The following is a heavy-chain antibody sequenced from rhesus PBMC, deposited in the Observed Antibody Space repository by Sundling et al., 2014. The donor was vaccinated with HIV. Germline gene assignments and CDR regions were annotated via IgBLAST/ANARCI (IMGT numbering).Heavy chain of an antibody. CDR3: ARDGYCAGSDCYPFDY. CDR1: GYSISSDYD. Sequence: QVQLQESGPGLVKPSETLSLTCAVSGYSISSDYDWGWIRQPPGKGLEWIGRISGSGGSTDYNPSLKSRVTISKDTSKNQFSLKLSSVTAADTAVYYCARDGYCAGSDCYPFDYWGQGVLVTVSS. V-gene: IGHV4-99*02. CDR2: ISGSGGST. D-gene: IGHD2-21*01. J-gene: IGHJ4*01.